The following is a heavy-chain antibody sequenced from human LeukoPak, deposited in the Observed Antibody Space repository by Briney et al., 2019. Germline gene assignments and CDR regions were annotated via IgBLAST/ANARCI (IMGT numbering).Heavy chain of an antibody. V-gene: IGHV1-69*01. J-gene: IGHJ3*02. CDR2: IIPIFGTA. D-gene: IGHD1-26*01. CDR3: ARPGSGSYSFAAFDI. CDR1: GGTFSSYA. Sequence: SSVKVSCKASGGTFSSYAISWVRQAPGQGLEWMGGIIPIFGTANYAQKFQGRVTITADESTSTAYMELSSLRSEDTAVYYCARPGSGSYSFAAFDIWGQGTMVTVSS.